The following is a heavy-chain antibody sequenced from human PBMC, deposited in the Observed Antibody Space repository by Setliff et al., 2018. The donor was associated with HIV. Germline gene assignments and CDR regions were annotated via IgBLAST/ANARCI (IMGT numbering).Heavy chain of an antibody. J-gene: IGHJ6*03. Sequence: SVKVSCKASGYTFTSYGISWVRQAPGQGLGWMGWISAYKGKTNYAQKFQGRISMTTDTSTSTAYMELRSLRSDDTAVYYCARDNYDDYSRVQMDVWGKGTTVTVS. D-gene: IGHD4-17*01. V-gene: IGHV1-18*01. CDR2: ISAYKGKT. CDR3: ARDNYDDYSRVQMDV. CDR1: GYTFTSYG.